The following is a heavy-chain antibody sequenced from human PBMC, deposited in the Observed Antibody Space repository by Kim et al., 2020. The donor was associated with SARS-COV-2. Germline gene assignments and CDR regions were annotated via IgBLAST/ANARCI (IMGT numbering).Heavy chain of an antibody. D-gene: IGHD3-10*01. V-gene: IGHV3-33*05. Sequence: GALRLSCAASGFTFSSYGMHWVRQAPGKGLEWVAVISYDGSNKYYTDSVKGRFTISRDNSKNTLYLQMNSLRAEDTAVYYCARDHRLVRGESGGMDVWGQGTTVTVSS. CDR2: ISYDGSNK. CDR1: GFTFSSYG. CDR3: ARDHRLVRGESGGMDV. J-gene: IGHJ6*02.